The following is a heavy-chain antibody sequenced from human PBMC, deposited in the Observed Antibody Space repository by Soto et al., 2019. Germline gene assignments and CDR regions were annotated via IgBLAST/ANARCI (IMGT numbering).Heavy chain of an antibody. CDR1: GGTFGSYA. D-gene: IGHD2-2*01. J-gene: IGHJ6*02. V-gene: IGHV1-69*01. CDR2: IIPIPGTA. Sequence: QVQLVQSGAEVQKPGSSVKVSCKASGGTFGSYAISWVRQAPGQGLEWMGGIIPIPGTANYAQKFQGRVTIAADESTSTAYMELSSQRSEDTAVYYCARPHGSSTSLEIYYYYYYGMDVWGQGTTVTVSS. CDR3: ARPHGSSTSLEIYYYYYYGMDV.